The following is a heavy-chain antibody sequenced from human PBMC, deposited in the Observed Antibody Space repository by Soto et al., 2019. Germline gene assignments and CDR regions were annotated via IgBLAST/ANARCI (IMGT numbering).Heavy chain of an antibody. J-gene: IGHJ4*02. D-gene: IGHD3-22*01. CDR3: TTERSYYFDSSGFDY. Sequence: GGSLRLSCAASGFSFSNAWMNWVRQVPGEGLEWVGRIKNKIDDGTADYAAPVKGRFTISRDDSENTLYLQMNSLKTEDTAVYYCTTERSYYFDSSGFDYWGQGTLVT. CDR1: GFSFSNAW. V-gene: IGHV3-15*07. CDR2: IKNKIDDGTA.